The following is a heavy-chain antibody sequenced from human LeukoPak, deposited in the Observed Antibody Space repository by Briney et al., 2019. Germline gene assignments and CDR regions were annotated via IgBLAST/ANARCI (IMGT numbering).Heavy chain of an antibody. CDR1: GGTFSSYA. D-gene: IGHD6-13*01. CDR2: IIPIFGTA. CDR3: ARSMDSSSPNAEGGAFDI. V-gene: IGHV1-69*13. J-gene: IGHJ3*02. Sequence: GASVKVSCKASGGTFSSYAISWVRQAPGQGLEWMGGIIPIFGTANYAQKFQGRVTITADESTSTAYMELSSLRSEDTAVYYCARSMDSSSPNAEGGAFDIWGQGTMVTVSS.